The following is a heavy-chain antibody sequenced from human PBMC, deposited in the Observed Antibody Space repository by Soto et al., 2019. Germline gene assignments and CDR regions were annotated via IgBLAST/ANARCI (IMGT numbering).Heavy chain of an antibody. J-gene: IGHJ6*02. D-gene: IGHD2-2*01. V-gene: IGHV4-31*03. CDR3: ARTSICSSTSCYTYYYYGMDV. Sequence: PSETLSLTCTVSGGSISSGGYYWSWIRQHPGKGLEWIGYIYYSGSTYYNPSLKSRVTISVDKSKNQFSLKLGSVTAADTAAYYCARTSICSSTSCYTYYYYGMDVGGQGTTVTVSS. CDR2: IYYSGST. CDR1: GGSISSGGYY.